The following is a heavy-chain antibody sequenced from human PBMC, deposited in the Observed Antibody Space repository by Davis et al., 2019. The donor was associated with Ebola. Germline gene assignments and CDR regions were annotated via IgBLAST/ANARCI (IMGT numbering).Heavy chain of an antibody. CDR3: ARDPTDDGGWYFDL. V-gene: IGHV1-8*03. CDR1: GYTFTSYD. J-gene: IGHJ2*01. CDR2: MNPNSGNT. Sequence: ASVKVSCKASGYTFTSYDINWVRQATGQGLEWMGWMNPNSGNTGYAQKFQGRVTITRNTSISTAYMELSSLRSEDTAVYYCARDPTDDGGWYFDLWGRGTLVTVSS. D-gene: IGHD1-26*01.